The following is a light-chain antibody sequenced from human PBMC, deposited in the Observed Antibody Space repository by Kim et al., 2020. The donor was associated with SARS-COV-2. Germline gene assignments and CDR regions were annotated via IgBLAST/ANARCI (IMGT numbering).Light chain of an antibody. J-gene: IGKJ1*01. CDR2: KAS. CDR1: QSISSW. Sequence: ASVGDRVTITCRASQSISSWLAWYQQKPGKAPKLLIYKASSLESGVPSRFSGSGSGTEFTLTISSLQPDDFATYYCQQYNSYPWTFGQGSKVDIK. V-gene: IGKV1-5*03. CDR3: QQYNSYPWT.